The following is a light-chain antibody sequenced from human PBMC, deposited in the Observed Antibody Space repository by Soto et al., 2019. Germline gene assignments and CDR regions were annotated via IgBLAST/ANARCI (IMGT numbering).Light chain of an antibody. J-gene: IGKJ1*01. CDR2: GAS. CDR3: QQYGSSQS. Sequence: EIVLTQSPGTLSLSPGERATLSCSASQSVSFSYLAWYQQKPGQAPRLLIYGASSRATGIPDRFSGSGSGTDFTLTISRLEPEDFAVYYCQQYGSSQSFGQGTKVEIK. CDR1: QSVSFSY. V-gene: IGKV3-20*01.